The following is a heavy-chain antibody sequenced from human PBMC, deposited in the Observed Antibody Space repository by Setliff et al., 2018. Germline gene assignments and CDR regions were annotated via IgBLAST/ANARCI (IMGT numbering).Heavy chain of an antibody. V-gene: IGHV3-64*01. Sequence: GGSLRLSCAASGFNFFSYAMHWVRQAPGKGLEYVSAISSNGGRPSYANSVKGRFTISRDVSTNTLYLQMGSLRVEGTAVYYCARIAEYDTLDIWGQGTMVTVSS. CDR2: ISSNGGRP. CDR1: GFNFFSYA. J-gene: IGHJ3*02. CDR3: ARIAEYDTLDI.